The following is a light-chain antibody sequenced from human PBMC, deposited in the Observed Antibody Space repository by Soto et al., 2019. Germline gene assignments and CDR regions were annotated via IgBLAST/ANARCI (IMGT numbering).Light chain of an antibody. CDR2: GAS. J-gene: IGKJ4*01. Sequence: EIVMTQSPTTLSVSPGNRATLSCRASQSLSRNLAWYQQKPGQVPRLLLYGASTRATGVPARFSGSGSGTEFTLTISSLQPEDFAVYYCQQRTNWPLTFGGGTKVEVK. CDR3: QQRTNWPLT. V-gene: IGKV3-15*01. CDR1: QSLSRN.